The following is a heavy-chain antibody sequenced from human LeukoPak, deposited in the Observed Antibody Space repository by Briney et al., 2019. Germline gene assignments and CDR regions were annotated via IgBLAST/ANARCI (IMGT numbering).Heavy chain of an antibody. CDR2: ISAYNGNT. J-gene: IGHJ5*02. D-gene: IGHD3-10*01. V-gene: IGHV1-18*01. CDR1: GYTFTSYS. Sequence: ASVKVSCKASGYTFTSYSISWVRQAPGQGLEWMGWISAYNGNTNYAQKLQGRVTMTTDTSTSTAYMELRSLRSDDTAVYYCAQAPDYYGSGSYRNWFDPWGQGTLVTASS. CDR3: AQAPDYYGSGSYRNWFDP.